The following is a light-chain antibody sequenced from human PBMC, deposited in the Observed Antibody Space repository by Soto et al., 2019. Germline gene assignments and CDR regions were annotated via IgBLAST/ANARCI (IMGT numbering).Light chain of an antibody. CDR1: QSISSW. CDR3: QQYNSYSRT. V-gene: IGKV1-5*03. CDR2: KAS. J-gene: IGKJ1*01. Sequence: DIQMTQSPSTLSASVGDRVTITCRASQSISSWLAWYQQKPGKAPKLLIYKASSLKSGVPSRFSGSGSGTEFTLNISSLQPDDFATYYCQQYNSYSRTFGQGTKVEIK.